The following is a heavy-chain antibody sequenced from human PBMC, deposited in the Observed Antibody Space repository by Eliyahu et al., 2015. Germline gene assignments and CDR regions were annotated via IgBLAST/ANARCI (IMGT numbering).Heavy chain of an antibody. CDR1: GYSISSXYY. D-gene: IGHD6-13*01. J-gene: IGHJ4*02. Sequence: QVQLQESGPGLVKPSETLSLTXXXXGYSISSXYYXGWXXQPPGKGLEWIGSIXHSGSTYYNPSLKSRVTISVDTSKNQFSLKLSSVTAADTAVYYCARDPPGIAAAFDYWGQGTLVTVSS. CDR3: ARDPPGIAAAFDY. V-gene: IGHV4-38-2*02. CDR2: IXHSGST.